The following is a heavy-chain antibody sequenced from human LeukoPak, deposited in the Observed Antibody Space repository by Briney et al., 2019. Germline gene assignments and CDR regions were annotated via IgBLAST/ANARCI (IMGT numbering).Heavy chain of an antibody. CDR1: GFTFSSYA. CDR2: ISGSGGST. V-gene: IGHV3-23*01. Sequence: GGSLRLSCAASGFTFSSYAMSWVRQAPGKGLEWVSAISGSGGSTYYADSVKGRFTISRDNSKNTLYLQMNSLRAEDTAVYYCAKYGVGFLEWLLSFDYWGQGTLVTVSS. D-gene: IGHD3-3*02. J-gene: IGHJ4*02. CDR3: AKYGVGFLEWLLSFDY.